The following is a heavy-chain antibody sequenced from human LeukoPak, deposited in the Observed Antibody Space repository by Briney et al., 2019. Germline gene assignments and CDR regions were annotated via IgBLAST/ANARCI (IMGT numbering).Heavy chain of an antibody. Sequence: GGSLRLSCAASGSTFSDYWMHWVRQAPGKGLVWVSRINSDGSSTSYADSVKGRFTISRDNAKNTLYLQMNSLRAEDTAVYYCARDLGYCSSTSCYRYGMDVWGQGTTVTVSS. V-gene: IGHV3-74*01. J-gene: IGHJ6*02. CDR3: ARDLGYCSSTSCYRYGMDV. D-gene: IGHD2-2*01. CDR1: GSTFSDYW. CDR2: INSDGSST.